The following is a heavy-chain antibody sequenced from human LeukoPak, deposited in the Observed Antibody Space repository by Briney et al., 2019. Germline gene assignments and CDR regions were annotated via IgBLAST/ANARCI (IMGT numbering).Heavy chain of an antibody. D-gene: IGHD3-9*01. J-gene: IGHJ4*02. CDR1: GGSISRYY. CDR2: IYYSGST. Sequence: SETLSLTCTVSGGSISRYYWSWIRQPPGKGLEWIGYIYYSGSTNYNPSLKSRVTISVDTSKNQFSLKLSSVTAADTAVYYCARNILTGYYSSRVGYFDYWGQGTLVTVSS. V-gene: IGHV4-59*08. CDR3: ARNILTGYYSSRVGYFDY.